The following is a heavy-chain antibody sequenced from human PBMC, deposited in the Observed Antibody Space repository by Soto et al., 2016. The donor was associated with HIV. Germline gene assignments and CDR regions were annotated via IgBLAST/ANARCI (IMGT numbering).Heavy chain of an antibody. CDR3: AREAEYYDSSGLGPWYFDL. D-gene: IGHD3-22*01. CDR1: GGSISSYY. V-gene: IGHV4-59*01. CDR2: IYYSGST. Sequence: QVQLQESGPGLVKPSETLSLTCTVSGGSISSYYWSWIRQPPGKGLEWIGYIYYSGSTNYNPSLKSRVTISVDTSKNQFYLKLRSVTAADTAVYYCAREAEYYDSSGLGPWYFDLWGLAPWSLSPQ. J-gene: IGHJ2*01.